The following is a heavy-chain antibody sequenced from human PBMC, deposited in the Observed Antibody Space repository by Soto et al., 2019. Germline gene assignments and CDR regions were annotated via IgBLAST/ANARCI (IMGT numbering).Heavy chain of an antibody. CDR2: IFYSGST. D-gene: IGHD3-16*02. V-gene: IGHV4-39*01. Sequence: PSETLSLTCTVSGGPISSSSYYWGWIRQPPGKGLEWIGSIFYSGSTYYNPSLKSRVTISVDTSKNQFSLKLNSVTAADTAVYFCARHRSSSYGMDVWGQETTVTVSS. CDR3: ARHRSSSYGMDV. J-gene: IGHJ6*02. CDR1: GGPISSSSYY.